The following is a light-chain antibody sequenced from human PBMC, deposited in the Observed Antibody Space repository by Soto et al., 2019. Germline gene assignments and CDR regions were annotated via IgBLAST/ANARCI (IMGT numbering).Light chain of an antibody. CDR2: GAS. J-gene: IGKJ5*01. CDR3: QQYGSSPSIT. V-gene: IGKV3-20*01. Sequence: EIVLTQSPGTLSLSPGEGATLSCRASQSVSSSYIAWYQQRPGQTPSLLIYGASTRATGIPDRFSGSGSGTNFTLTISRLEPEDFAVYYCQQYGSSPSITYGQGTRLEIK. CDR1: QSVSSSY.